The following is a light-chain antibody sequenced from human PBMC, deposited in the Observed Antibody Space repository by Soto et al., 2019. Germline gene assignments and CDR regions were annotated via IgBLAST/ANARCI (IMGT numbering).Light chain of an antibody. V-gene: IGKV3-20*01. CDR3: QQYGSSPPTT. J-gene: IGKJ2*01. Sequence: EIALTQSPGTLSLSPGERATLSCRASQSVSSSSLAWYQQKPGQAPRLLIFGASSRATGIPDRFSGSGSGTDFTLTISRLEPEDFAVYYCQQYGSSPPTTFGQGTKLEIK. CDR2: GAS. CDR1: QSVSSSS.